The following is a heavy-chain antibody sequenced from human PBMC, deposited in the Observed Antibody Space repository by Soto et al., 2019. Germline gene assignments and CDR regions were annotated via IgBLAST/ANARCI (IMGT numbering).Heavy chain of an antibody. J-gene: IGHJ5*02. D-gene: IGHD2-2*01. CDR1: GGSIGSGGYY. V-gene: IGHV4-31*03. Sequence: LSLTCTVSGGSIGSGGYYWSWIRQHPGKGLEWIGYIYYSGSTYYNPSLKSRVTISVDTSKNQFSLKLSSVTAADTAVYYCARERSSTSYNWFDPWGQGTLVTVSS. CDR3: ARERSSTSYNWFDP. CDR2: IYYSGST.